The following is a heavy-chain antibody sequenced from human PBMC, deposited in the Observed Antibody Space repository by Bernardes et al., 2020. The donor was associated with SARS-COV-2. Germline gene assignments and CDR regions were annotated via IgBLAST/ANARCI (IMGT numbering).Heavy chain of an antibody. CDR1: GGSLSSSDYS. Sequence: SETLSLTCSVSGGSLSSSDYSWSWIRQPPGEGLEWIGYIIHSGTTYYKPSLKSRLTISLDKPRSQFSLRLSSVTAADTAKYYCASSHGGTGAFDTWGQGTVVTVSS. CDR3: ASSHGGTGAFDT. V-gene: IGHV4-30-2*01. D-gene: IGHD6-25*01. J-gene: IGHJ3*02. CDR2: IIHSGTT.